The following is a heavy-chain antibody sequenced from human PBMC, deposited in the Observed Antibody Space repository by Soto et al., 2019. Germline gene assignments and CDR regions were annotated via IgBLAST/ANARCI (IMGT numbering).Heavy chain of an antibody. D-gene: IGHD5-12*01. CDR3: ARETGYSAYVRYYYMDV. V-gene: IGHV3-66*01. J-gene: IGHJ6*03. CDR2: IYSGGST. Sequence: GGSLRLSCAASGFTVSSNHMNWVRQAPGKGLEWVSVIYSGGSTYYADSVKGRFTISRDISKNTLYLQMNSLRAEDTAVYYCARETGYSAYVRYYYMDVWGKGTTVTVSS. CDR1: GFTVSSNH.